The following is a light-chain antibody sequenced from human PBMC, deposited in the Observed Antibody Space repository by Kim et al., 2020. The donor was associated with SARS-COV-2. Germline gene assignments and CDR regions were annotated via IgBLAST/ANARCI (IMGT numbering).Light chain of an antibody. J-gene: IGLJ2*01. CDR3: QVWDSSSVNRVV. CDR2: YDG. CDR1: GIGGES. Sequence: PGRPARVTVGGNGIGGESVHRYQQRPGQARVLVINYDGDRPSGLPGRFSGSNAGNTATLTISRVEAGDEADYYCQVWDSSSVNRVVFGGGTQLTVL. V-gene: IGLV3-21*04.